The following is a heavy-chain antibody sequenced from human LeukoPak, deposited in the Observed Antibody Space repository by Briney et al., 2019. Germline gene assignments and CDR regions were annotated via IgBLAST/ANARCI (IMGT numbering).Heavy chain of an antibody. CDR2: ISTYSDNR. CDR1: GYTFTTYA. Sequence: ASVKVSCKASGYTFTTYAIHWVCQAPGQRLEWMGWISTYSDNRRYSPKFQGTVTITTDTSASTAYMELSSLRSEDTAVYYCARDRSSFSYAFDIWGQGTMVTVSS. V-gene: IGHV1-3*04. J-gene: IGHJ3*02. CDR3: ARDRSSFSYAFDI. D-gene: IGHD6-6*01.